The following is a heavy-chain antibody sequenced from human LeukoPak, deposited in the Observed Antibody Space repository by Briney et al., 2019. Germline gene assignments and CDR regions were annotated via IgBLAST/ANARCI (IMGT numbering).Heavy chain of an antibody. CDR2: IKEDGSEN. D-gene: IGHD3-9*01. CDR3: GRDDWGPADY. CDR1: GFTFSYYW. J-gene: IGHJ4*02. Sequence: PGGSLRLSCAASGFTFSYYWMTWVRQAPGKGLEWVANIKEDGSENYSVDSVKGRFTISRDNAKNSLYLQMNSLRAEDTAVYYCGRDDWGPADYWGQGTLVTVSS. V-gene: IGHV3-7*01.